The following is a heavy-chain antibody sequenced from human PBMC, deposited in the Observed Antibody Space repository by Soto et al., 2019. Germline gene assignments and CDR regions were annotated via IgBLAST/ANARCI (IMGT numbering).Heavy chain of an antibody. Sequence: PSETLSLTCAVSGGSISSRNWWSWVRQPPGKGLEWIGEIYHSGSTNYNPSLKSRVTISVDKSKNQFSLKLSSVTAADTAVYHCARKATGRFGELLTHFEHWCQGTLGT. V-gene: IGHV4-4*02. CDR1: GGSISSRNW. D-gene: IGHD3-10*01. CDR2: IYHSGST. CDR3: ARKATGRFGELLTHFEH. J-gene: IGHJ1*01.